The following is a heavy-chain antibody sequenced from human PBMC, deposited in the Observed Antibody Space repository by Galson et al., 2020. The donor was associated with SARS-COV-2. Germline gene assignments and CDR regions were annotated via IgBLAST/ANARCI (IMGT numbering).Heavy chain of an antibody. D-gene: IGHD2-21*02. J-gene: IGHJ4*02. V-gene: IGHV3-33*01. CDR3: ARSGGGNSLGVY. Sequence: TGGSLRLSCAASGFTFSSYGMHWVRQAPGKGLEWVAVIWYDGSNKYYADSVKGRFTISRDNSKNTLYLQMNSLRAEDTAVYYCARSGGGNSLGVYWGQGTLVTVSS. CDR2: IWYDGSNK. CDR1: GFTFSSYG.